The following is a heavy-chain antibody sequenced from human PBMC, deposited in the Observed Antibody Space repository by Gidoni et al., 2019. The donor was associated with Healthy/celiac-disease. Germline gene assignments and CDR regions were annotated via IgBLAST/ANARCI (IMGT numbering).Heavy chain of an antibody. D-gene: IGHD5-18*01. CDR3: AKAMDTAMVING. Sequence: QVQLVESGGGVVQPGRSLRLSCAASGFTFSSYGMHWVRQAPGKGLEWLAVISYDGSNKYYADSVKGRFTISRDNSKNTLYLQMNSLRAEDTAVYYCAKAMDTAMVINGWGQGTLVTVSS. CDR1: GFTFSSYG. CDR2: ISYDGSNK. J-gene: IGHJ4*02. V-gene: IGHV3-30*18.